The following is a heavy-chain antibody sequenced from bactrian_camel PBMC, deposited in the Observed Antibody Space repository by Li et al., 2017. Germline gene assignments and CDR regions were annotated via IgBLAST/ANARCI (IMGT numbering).Heavy chain of an antibody. D-gene: IGHD3*01. CDR1: GDTSGSYC. CDR2: ITRDRHIT. V-gene: IGHV3S6*01. J-gene: IGHJ4*01. CDR3: AVEDSYDCYAPSWLTRGDSRY. Sequence: HVQLVESGGGSVQAGGSLRLSCAASGDTSGSYCMAWFRQTQGRQREGVALITRDRHITYYSDSLRGRFAISRDNAKNSLYLQMNLLNPEDTAMYYCAVEDSYDCYAPSWLTRGDSRYWGRGTQVTVS.